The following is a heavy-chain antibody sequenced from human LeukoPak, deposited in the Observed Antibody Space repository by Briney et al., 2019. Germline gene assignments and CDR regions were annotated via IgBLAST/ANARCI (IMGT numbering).Heavy chain of an antibody. CDR2: IIPIFGTA. CDR3: ASDIVVVVAATSYYGMDV. D-gene: IGHD2-15*01. CDR1: GGTFSSYA. Sequence: SVKVSCKASGGTFSSYAISWVRQAPGQGLEWMGGIIPIFGTANYAQKFQGRVTITADESTSTAYMELSSLRSEDTAVYYCASDIVVVVAATSYYGMDVWGQGTTVTVSS. V-gene: IGHV1-69*01. J-gene: IGHJ6*02.